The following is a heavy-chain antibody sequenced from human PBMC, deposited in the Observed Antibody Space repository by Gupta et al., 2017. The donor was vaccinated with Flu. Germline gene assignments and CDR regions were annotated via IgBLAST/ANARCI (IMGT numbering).Heavy chain of an antibody. V-gene: IGHV3-74*03. J-gene: IGHJ4*02. CDR3: ATVTSGC. D-gene: IGHD4-17*01. Sequence: EEQPGGSGGRLGQSWGSLSPPFAAPGFPFSTSYVQWVRQAPGKGLVWVSRINPEGRSTTYAESVKGRFTIARDNAKKTLYLKMNSLGDDDTAVYYCATVTSGCWGQGTLVTVYS. CDR2: INPEGRST. CDR1: GFPFSTSY.